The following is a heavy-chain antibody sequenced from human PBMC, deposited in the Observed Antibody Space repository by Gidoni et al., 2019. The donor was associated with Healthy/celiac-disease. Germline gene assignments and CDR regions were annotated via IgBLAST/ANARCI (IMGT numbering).Heavy chain of an antibody. CDR1: GFTFSSYW. V-gene: IGHV3-7*03. J-gene: IGHJ4*02. CDR3: ARDLLSVVGAQDY. Sequence: EVQLVESGGGLVQPGGSLRRSCAASGFTFSSYWMSWVRPAPGKGLEWVANIKQDGSEKYYVDSVKGRFTISRDNAKNSLYLQMNSLRAEDTAVYYCARDLLSVVGAQDYWGQGTLVTVSS. CDR2: IKQDGSEK. D-gene: IGHD1-26*01.